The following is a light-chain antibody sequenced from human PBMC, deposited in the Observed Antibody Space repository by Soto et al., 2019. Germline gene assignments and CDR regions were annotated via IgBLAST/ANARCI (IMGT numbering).Light chain of an antibody. J-gene: IGLJ3*02. Sequence: QSALTQPASVSGSPGQSITISCTGTSSDVGSYNYVSWYQQHPGKAPKLMIYEVSSRPPGVSNRSSASKSGNTASLPIPGLQDDDEANYYCSSYRTISTRVFGGGTQLTVL. V-gene: IGLV2-14*01. CDR3: SSYRTISTRV. CDR1: SSDVGSYNY. CDR2: EVS.